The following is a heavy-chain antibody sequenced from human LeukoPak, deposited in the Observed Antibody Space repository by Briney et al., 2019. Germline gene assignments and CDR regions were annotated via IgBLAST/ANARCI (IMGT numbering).Heavy chain of an antibody. D-gene: IGHD4-17*01. J-gene: IGHJ2*01. CDR1: GGSISSGSHY. CDR2: IYTSGIT. CDR3: ARDQPTVTTYRWYFDL. V-gene: IGHV4-61*02. Sequence: SETLSLTCTVSGGSISSGSHYWNWIRQPAGKGMEWIGRIYTSGITNYNPSLKSRVTISLDTSKNQFSLKLSSVTAADTAVYFCARDQPTVTTYRWYFDLWGRGTLVTVSS.